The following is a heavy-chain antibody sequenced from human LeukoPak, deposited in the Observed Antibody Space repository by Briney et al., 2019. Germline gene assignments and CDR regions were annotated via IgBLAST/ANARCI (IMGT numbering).Heavy chain of an antibody. CDR1: GYTFTSYA. J-gene: IGHJ4*02. D-gene: IGHD6-6*01. CDR3: ARDLGVAARHLGY. V-gene: IGHV1-3*01. CDR2: ISAGNGNT. Sequence: ASVKVSCKASGYTFTSYAIHWVRQAPGQRLEWMGWISAGNGNTKYSQNFQGRVTFISNTSATTAFMELSSLRSEDAAVYYCARDLGVAARHLGYWGQGTLVTVSS.